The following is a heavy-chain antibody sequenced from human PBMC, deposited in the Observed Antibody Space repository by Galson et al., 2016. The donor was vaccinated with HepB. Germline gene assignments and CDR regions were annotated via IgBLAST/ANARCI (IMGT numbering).Heavy chain of an antibody. CDR1: EFTFNSYS. D-gene: IGHD3-3*01. CDR3: TRYGYWSGYHYFDS. CDR2: ISSSGGNT. V-gene: IGHV3-64*04. Sequence: SLRLSCAASEFTFNSYSMHWVRQAPGKGLEYVSSISSSGGNTYYIDSVKGRFTISRDNSKNTLYLQMNSLKTEDTAVYYCTRYGYWSGYHYFDSLGQGTLVTVSS. J-gene: IGHJ4*02.